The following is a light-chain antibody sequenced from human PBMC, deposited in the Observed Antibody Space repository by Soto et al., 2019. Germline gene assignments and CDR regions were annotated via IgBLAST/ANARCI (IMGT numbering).Light chain of an antibody. J-gene: IGLJ3*02. CDR3: SSYTSSSTLV. CDR2: EVT. CDR1: SSDVGGYNY. Sequence: QSALTQPASVSRSPGQSITISCTGTSSDVGGYNYVSWYQQHPGKAPKLMIYEVTDRPSGVSNRFSGSKSDNTASLTISGLQAEDEADYYCSSYTSSSTLVFGGGTKLTVL. V-gene: IGLV2-14*01.